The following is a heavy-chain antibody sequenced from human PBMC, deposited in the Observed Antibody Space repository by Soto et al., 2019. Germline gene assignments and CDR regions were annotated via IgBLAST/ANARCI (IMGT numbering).Heavy chain of an antibody. CDR3: ARESHDIVVVPATVLGPFTWFDP. Sequence: SVKVSCKASGGTFSSYAISWVRQAPGQGLEWMGGIIPIFGTANYAQRFQGRVTITADKSTSTAYMELSSLRSEDTAVYYCARESHDIVVVPATVLGPFTWFDPWGQGTLVTVSS. V-gene: IGHV1-69*06. CDR1: GGTFSSYA. J-gene: IGHJ5*02. CDR2: IIPIFGTA. D-gene: IGHD2-2*01.